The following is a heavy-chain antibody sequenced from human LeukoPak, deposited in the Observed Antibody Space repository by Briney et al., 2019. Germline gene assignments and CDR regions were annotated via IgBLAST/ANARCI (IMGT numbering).Heavy chain of an antibody. CDR1: GFTFSDSY. J-gene: IGHJ4*02. CDR2: ISSSSTYT. D-gene: IGHD1-26*01. CDR3: AKAGGAYDY. Sequence: PGGSLRLSCAASGFTFSDSYMSWIRQAPGKGLEWVSYISSSSTYTNYADSVKGRFTISRDDAKNSLYLQMNSLRAEDTAVYYCAKAGGAYDYWSQGTLVTVSS. V-gene: IGHV3-11*06.